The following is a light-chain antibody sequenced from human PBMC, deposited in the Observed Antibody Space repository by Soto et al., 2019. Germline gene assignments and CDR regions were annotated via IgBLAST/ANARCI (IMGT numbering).Light chain of an antibody. J-gene: IGKJ2*01. V-gene: IGKV1-39*01. CDR1: QSSNNF. Sequence: QMTQSPSSLSASVRDRVTITCRATQSSNNFLNWYQHKPWKVPELLIYAALSLHSGVPSRFSGSGSGTNFTLTISSLPPEDFATYSCQQSYTTPYTFGQGTKVEIK. CDR3: QQSYTTPYT. CDR2: AAL.